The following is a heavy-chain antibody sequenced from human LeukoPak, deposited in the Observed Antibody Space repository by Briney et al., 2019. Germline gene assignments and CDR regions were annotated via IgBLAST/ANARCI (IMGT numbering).Heavy chain of an antibody. J-gene: IGHJ4*02. Sequence: PGGSLRLSCAASGFTFSSYSMNWVRQAPGKGLEWVSSISSSSSYIYYADSVKGRFTISRDNAKNSLYLQMNSLRAEDTAVYYCAREGEHCSGGSCYGEGYFDYWGQGTLVTVSS. CDR1: GFTFSSYS. D-gene: IGHD2-15*01. V-gene: IGHV3-21*01. CDR3: AREGEHCSGGSCYGEGYFDY. CDR2: ISSSSSYI.